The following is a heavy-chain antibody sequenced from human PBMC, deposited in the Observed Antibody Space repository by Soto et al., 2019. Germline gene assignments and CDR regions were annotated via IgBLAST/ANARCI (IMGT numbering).Heavy chain of an antibody. V-gene: IGHV2-26*01. CDR3: ARIKGTRCGGSCLVVEYAGFDY. D-gene: IGHD2-15*01. J-gene: IGHJ4*02. Sequence: QVTLKESGPVLVKPTETLTLTCTVSGFSLSNARMGVSWIRQPPGKALEWLAHIFSNDEKSYSTSLKSRLTISKDTSKSQVVLTMTNMDPVDTATYYCARIKGTRCGGSCLVVEYAGFDYWGQGTLVTVSS. CDR1: GFSLSNARMG. CDR2: IFSNDEK.